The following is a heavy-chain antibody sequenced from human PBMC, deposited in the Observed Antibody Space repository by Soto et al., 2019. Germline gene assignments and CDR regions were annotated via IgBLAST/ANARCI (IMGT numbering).Heavy chain of an antibody. CDR3: ARGADGIAAAATGWFDP. V-gene: IGHV4-4*02. D-gene: IGHD6-13*01. Sequence: QVQLQESGPGLVKPSGTLSLTCAVSGGSISSSNWWSWVRQPPGKGLEWIGEIYHSGSTNYNPSLKSRVPISVDKSKNQFALKLSSVTAADTAVYYGARGADGIAAAATGWFDPWGQGTLVTVSS. CDR2: IYHSGST. CDR1: GGSISSSNW. J-gene: IGHJ5*02.